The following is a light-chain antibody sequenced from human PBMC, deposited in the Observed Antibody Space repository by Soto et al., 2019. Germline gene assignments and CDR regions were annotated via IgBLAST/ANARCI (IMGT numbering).Light chain of an antibody. Sequence: QSVLTQPPSASGTPGQRVTISCSGSSSSIGSNYVYWYQRLPGTAPKLLIYRNNQRPSGVPDRFSGSKSGTSASLAISGLRSEDEADYYCAAWDDGLSGPVFGGGTKLTVL. CDR2: RNN. CDR1: SSSIGSNY. V-gene: IGLV1-47*01. J-gene: IGLJ2*01. CDR3: AAWDDGLSGPV.